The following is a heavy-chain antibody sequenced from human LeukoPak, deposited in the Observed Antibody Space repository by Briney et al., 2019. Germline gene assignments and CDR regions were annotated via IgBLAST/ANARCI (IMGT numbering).Heavy chain of an antibody. V-gene: IGHV4-34*01. CDR3: ARDGGPYGDYALAFDI. CDR1: GGSFSGYY. Sequence: SETLSLTCAVYGGSFSGYYWSWIRQPPGKGLEWIGEINHSGSTNYNPSLKSRVTISVDTSKNQFSLKLSSVTAADTAVYYCARDGGPYGDYALAFDIWGQGTMVTVSS. J-gene: IGHJ3*02. D-gene: IGHD4-17*01. CDR2: INHSGST.